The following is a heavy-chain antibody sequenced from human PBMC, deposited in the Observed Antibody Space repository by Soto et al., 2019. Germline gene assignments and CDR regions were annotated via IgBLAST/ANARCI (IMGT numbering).Heavy chain of an antibody. D-gene: IGHD2-2*01. V-gene: IGHV3-23*01. CDR1: GFTFSSYS. CDR2: IGTSAST. CDR3: ADLSRYCTSSNCD. J-gene: IGHJ4*02. Sequence: DVRLLESGGGLVQPGGSLRLSCAASGFTFSSYSMSWVRQAPGKGLEWVSTIGTSASTYYGDSVRGRFTISRDNSRNTLYLQMNSLRAEDPAVYYCADLSRYCTSSNCDWGQGTLVTVSS.